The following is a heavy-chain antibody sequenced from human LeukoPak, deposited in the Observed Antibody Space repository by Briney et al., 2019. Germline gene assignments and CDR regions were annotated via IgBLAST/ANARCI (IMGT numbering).Heavy chain of an antibody. D-gene: IGHD2-15*01. CDR3: IGQPDCSGGNCHFSLDY. J-gene: IGHJ4*02. CDR2: IKQDGSEK. Sequence: HPGGSLRLSCVASGFTFSSRDWMTWVRQAPGKGLEWVANIKQDGSEKNYVDSVKGRFTISRDNAKNSVDLQMNSLRVEDTAVYYCIGQPDCSGGNCHFSLDYWGQGTLITVSS. CDR1: GFTFSSRDW. V-gene: IGHV3-7*01.